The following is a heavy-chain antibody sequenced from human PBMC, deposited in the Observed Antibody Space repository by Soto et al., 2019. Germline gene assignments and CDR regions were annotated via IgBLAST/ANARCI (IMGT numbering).Heavy chain of an antibody. D-gene: IGHD6-6*01. CDR1: GFSLSTSQVG. V-gene: IGHV2-5*01. CDR2: VYWNDAK. Sequence: SGPTLVNPTQTLTLTCTFSGFSLSTSQVGLCWIRQPPGKALEWLAHVYWNDAKYYSLSLKTRLTITKDTSKNQVVLTMTNMDPVDTATYFCSHLNPLEYYFDYWGKGALVTVSS. CDR3: SHLNPLEYYFDY. J-gene: IGHJ4*02.